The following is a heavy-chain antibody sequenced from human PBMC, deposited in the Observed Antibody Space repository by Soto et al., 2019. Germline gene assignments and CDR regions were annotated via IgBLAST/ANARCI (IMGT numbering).Heavy chain of an antibody. J-gene: IGHJ4*02. CDR2: ISGSGGST. CDR1: GFTFSSYS. D-gene: IGHD6-13*01. CDR3: AKVSSWSNYFDY. Sequence: GGSLRLSCAASGFTFSSYSMSWVRQAPGKGLEWVSAISGSGGSTYYADSVKGRFTISRDNSKNTLYLQMNSLRAEDTAVYYCAKVSSWSNYFDYWGQGTLVTVSS. V-gene: IGHV3-23*01.